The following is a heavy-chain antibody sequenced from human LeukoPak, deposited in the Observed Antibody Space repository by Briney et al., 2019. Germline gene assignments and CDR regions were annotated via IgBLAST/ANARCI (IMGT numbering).Heavy chain of an antibody. CDR1: GFTFSSYG. V-gene: IGHV3-30*02. D-gene: IGHD6-19*01. Sequence: GGSLRLSCAASGFTFSSYGMHWVRQAPGKGLEWVXXXXYDGSNKYYADSVKGRFTISRDNSKNTLYLQMNSLRAEDTAVYYCAKDQDSIAVAGTALSDYWGQGTLVTVSS. CDR3: AKDQDSIAVAGTALSDY. J-gene: IGHJ4*02. CDR2: XXYDGSNK.